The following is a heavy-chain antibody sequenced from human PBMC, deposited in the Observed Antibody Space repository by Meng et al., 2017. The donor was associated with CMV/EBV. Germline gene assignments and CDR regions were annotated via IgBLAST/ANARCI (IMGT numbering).Heavy chain of an antibody. CDR2: IYWDDDK. J-gene: IGHJ4*02. CDR1: GFSRSTSGVG. CDR3: ARIAAAGRFDY. D-gene: IGHD6-13*01. V-gene: IGHV2-5*02. Sequence: IPLEESGPTLVKPTQTLSPTCTFSGFSRSTSGVGVGWIRQPPGKALEWLALIYWDDDKRYRPSLKSRLTITKDTSKNQVVLTMTNMDPVDTATYYCARIAAAGRFDYWGQGTLVTVSS.